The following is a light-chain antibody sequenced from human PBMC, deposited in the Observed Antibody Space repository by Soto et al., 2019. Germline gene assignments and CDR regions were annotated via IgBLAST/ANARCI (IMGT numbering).Light chain of an antibody. CDR1: QTISSW. Sequence: DMQMAQSPATLAGSVGYRGTITCGASQTISSWLAWYQQKPGKAPKLLIYKASTLTSGVPYRFSGSGSGTEFTLTISTLEPDDFEAYCCQHYNSSPEAFGQGTRLEIK. CDR2: KAS. J-gene: IGKJ5*01. V-gene: IGKV1-5*03. CDR3: QHYNSSPEA.